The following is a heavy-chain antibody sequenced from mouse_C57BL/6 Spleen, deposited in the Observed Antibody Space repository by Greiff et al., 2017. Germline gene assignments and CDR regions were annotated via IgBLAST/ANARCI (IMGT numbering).Heavy chain of an antibody. CDR3: ARDTGTTGDY. J-gene: IGHJ2*01. D-gene: IGHD3-3*01. V-gene: IGHV3-6*01. CDR1: GYSITSCYF. Sequence: EVQLVESGPGLVKPSPSLSLSCSVTGYSITSCYFWNWIRQFPGNKLEWMGYISYDGSNNYNPSLKNRISITRDTSKNQFFLKLNSVTTEDTATYYCARDTGTTGDYWGQGTTLTVSS. CDR2: ISYDGSN.